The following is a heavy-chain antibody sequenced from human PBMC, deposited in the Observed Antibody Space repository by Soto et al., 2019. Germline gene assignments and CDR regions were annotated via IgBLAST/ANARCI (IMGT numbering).Heavy chain of an antibody. CDR1: GYTFTSYD. D-gene: IGHD2-21*02. CDR3: ARGVRFCGGDCYSFDY. CDR2: MNPNSGNT. J-gene: IGHJ4*02. Sequence: ASVKVSCKASGYTFTSYDINWVRQATGQGLEWMGWMNPNSGNTGYAQKFQGRVTMTRNTSISTAYMELSSLRSEDTAVYYCARGVRFCGGDCYSFDYWGQGTLVTVSS. V-gene: IGHV1-8*01.